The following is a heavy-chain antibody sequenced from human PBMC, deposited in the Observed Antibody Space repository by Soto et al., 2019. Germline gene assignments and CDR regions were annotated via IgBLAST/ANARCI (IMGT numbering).Heavy chain of an antibody. CDR1: GYTFTSYY. CDR3: ARSGSYWY. CDR2: INANNGNT. V-gene: IGHV1-18*04. J-gene: IGHJ4*02. Sequence: ASVKVSCKASGYTFTSYYMHWVRQAPGQGLEWMGIINANNGNTNYAQKLQGRVTMTTDTSTSTAYMELRSLRSDDTAVYYCARSGSYWYWGQGTLVTVSS. D-gene: IGHD1-26*01.